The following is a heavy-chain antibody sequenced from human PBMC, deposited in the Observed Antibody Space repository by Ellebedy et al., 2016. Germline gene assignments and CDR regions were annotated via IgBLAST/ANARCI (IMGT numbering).Heavy chain of an antibody. CDR3: VTRHNGAFDS. CDR1: GFSVSSND. D-gene: IGHD2-8*01. Sequence: GESLKISXAASGFSVSSNDMSWVRQAPGKGLELVSLLYGGGASYYADSVKGRFTISTDNSKKTLYLQMSGLGAEDTAVYYCVTRHNGAFDSWGQGTMVTVSS. J-gene: IGHJ3*01. V-gene: IGHV3-53*01. CDR2: LYGGGAS.